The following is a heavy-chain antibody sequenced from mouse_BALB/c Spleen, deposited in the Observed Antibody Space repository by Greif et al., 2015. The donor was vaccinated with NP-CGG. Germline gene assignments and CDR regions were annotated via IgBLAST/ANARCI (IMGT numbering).Heavy chain of an antibody. J-gene: IGHJ1*01. CDR3: ARDYYGSSYWYFDV. V-gene: IGHV7-1*02. CDR2: SRNKANDYTT. Sequence: VKLVESGGGLVQPGGSLRLSCATSGFTFSDFHMEWVRQPPGKRLEWIAASRNKANDYTTEYSASVKGRFIVSRDTSQSILYLQMNALRAEDTAIYYCARDYYGSSYWYFDVWGARTTVTVSS. CDR1: GFTFSDFH. D-gene: IGHD1-1*01.